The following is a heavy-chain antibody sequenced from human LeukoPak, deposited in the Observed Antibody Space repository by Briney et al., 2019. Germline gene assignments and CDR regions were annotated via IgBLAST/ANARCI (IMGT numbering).Heavy chain of an antibody. CDR1: GFTFSSCW. J-gene: IGHJ4*02. CDR2: VNSDGSIT. Sequence: GGSLRLSCAASGFTFSSCWMHWVRQAPGKGLVWVSRVNSDGSITDYADSVKGRFTISRDNAKNTLYLQMHSLRAEDTALYYCARAEVDSGGYYGFCGQGTLVTVSS. V-gene: IGHV3-74*01. CDR3: ARAEVDSGGYYGF. D-gene: IGHD1-26*01.